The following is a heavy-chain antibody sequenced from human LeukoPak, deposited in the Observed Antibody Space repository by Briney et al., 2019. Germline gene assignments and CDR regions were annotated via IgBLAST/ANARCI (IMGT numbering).Heavy chain of an antibody. D-gene: IGHD2-21*02. Sequence: GGSLRLSCAASGFTFSSYEMNWVRQAPGKGLEWVSYISSSGSTIYYADSVKGRFTISRDNAKNSLYLQMNSLRAEDTAVYYCAGAQIYCGGDCYSGYFDYWGQGTLVTVSS. V-gene: IGHV3-48*03. CDR2: ISSSGSTI. CDR1: GFTFSSYE. J-gene: IGHJ4*02. CDR3: AGAQIYCGGDCYSGYFDY.